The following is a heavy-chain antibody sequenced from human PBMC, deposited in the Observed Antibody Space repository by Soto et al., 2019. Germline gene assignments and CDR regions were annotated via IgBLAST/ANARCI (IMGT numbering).Heavy chain of an antibody. CDR2: IIPMFGTA. CDR1: GCTFSSYA. D-gene: IGHD1-26*01. CDR3: ARGGGGGSYHYYFDY. Sequence: ASVKVSCKASGCTFSSYATSCVRQAPGQVLEWMGGIIPMFGTANYAQKFQGRVTITADKSTSTAYMELSSLRSEDTAVHYCARGGGGGSYHYYFDYWGQGTLVTVSS. V-gene: IGHV1-69*06. J-gene: IGHJ4*02.